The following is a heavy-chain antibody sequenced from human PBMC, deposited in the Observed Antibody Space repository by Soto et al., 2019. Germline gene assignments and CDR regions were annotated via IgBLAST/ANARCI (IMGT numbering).Heavy chain of an antibody. CDR2: INHSGST. CDR3: ARGLWFGESPGY. J-gene: IGHJ4*02. D-gene: IGHD3-10*01. V-gene: IGHV4-34*01. Sequence: QVQLQQWGAGPLKPSETLSLTCAVYGGSFSGYYWSWIRQPPGKGLEWIGEINHSGSTNYNPSLKSRVTISVDTSKNQFSLKLSSVTAADTAVYYCARGLWFGESPGYWGQGTLVTVSS. CDR1: GGSFSGYY.